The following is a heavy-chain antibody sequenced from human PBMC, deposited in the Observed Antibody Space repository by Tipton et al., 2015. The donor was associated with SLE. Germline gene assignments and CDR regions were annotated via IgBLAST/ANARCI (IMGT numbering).Heavy chain of an antibody. Sequence: PGLVKPSETLSLTCTVSGGSISSSSYYWGWIRQPPGKGLEWLGEINHSGSTNYNPSLKSRVTISVDASKNQFSLKLNSVTAADTAMYYCARGLVRQTVATDDSFDIWGQGTMVTVSS. J-gene: IGHJ3*02. D-gene: IGHD5-12*01. CDR1: GGSISSSSYY. V-gene: IGHV4-39*07. CDR2: INHSGST. CDR3: ARGLVRQTVATDDSFDI.